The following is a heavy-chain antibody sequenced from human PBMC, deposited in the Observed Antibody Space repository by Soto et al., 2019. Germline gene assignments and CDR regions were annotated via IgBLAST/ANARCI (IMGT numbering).Heavy chain of an antibody. CDR3: ARDFNPGY. Sequence: LSLTCTVSGGSISSGDYYWSWIRQAPGKGLEWVSYISSSSSYTNYADSVKGRFTISRDNAKNSLYLQMNSLRAEDTAVYYCARDFNPGYWGQGTLVTVSS. J-gene: IGHJ4*02. V-gene: IGHV3-11*05. CDR1: GGSISSGDYY. CDR2: ISSSSSYT.